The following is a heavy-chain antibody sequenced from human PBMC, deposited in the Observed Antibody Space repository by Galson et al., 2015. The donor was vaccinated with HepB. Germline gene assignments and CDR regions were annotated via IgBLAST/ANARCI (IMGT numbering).Heavy chain of an antibody. Sequence: SLRLSCAASGFTVSSNYMSWVRQAPGKGLEWVSVIYSGGSTYYADSVKGRFTISRDNSKNTLYLQMNSLRAEDTAVYYCARDSLYYDILTGQTYEMDAFDIWGQGTMVTVSS. J-gene: IGHJ3*02. V-gene: IGHV3-66*01. CDR3: ARDSLYYDILTGQTYEMDAFDI. D-gene: IGHD3-9*01. CDR1: GFTVSSNY. CDR2: IYSGGST.